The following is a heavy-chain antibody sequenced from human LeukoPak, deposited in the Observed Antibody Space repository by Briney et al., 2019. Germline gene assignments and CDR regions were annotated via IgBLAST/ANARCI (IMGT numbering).Heavy chain of an antibody. J-gene: IGHJ3*02. CDR2: ISGGDDST. Sequence: PGGSLRLSCAASGFTFSSYAMNWVRQPPGKGLEWVSVISGGDDSTYYADSVKGRFTISRDNSKNTLYLQMNSLRAEDTAVYYCAKKGGIYYGLRDVFGIWGQGTMVTVSS. CDR1: GFTFSSYA. V-gene: IGHV3-23*01. D-gene: IGHD1-26*01. CDR3: AKKGGIYYGLRDVFGI.